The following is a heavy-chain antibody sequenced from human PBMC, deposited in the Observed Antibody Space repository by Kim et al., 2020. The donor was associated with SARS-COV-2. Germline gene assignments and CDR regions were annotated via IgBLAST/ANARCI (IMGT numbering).Heavy chain of an antibody. CDR1: GFTFSSYG. V-gene: IGHV3-30*18. J-gene: IGHJ6*02. CDR2: ISYDGSNK. Sequence: GGSLRLSCAASGFTFSSYGMHWVRQAPGKGLEWVAVISYDGSNKYYADSVKGRFTISRDNSKNTLYLQMNSLRAEDTAVYYCAKDKGVVVVAASLGMDVWGQGTTVTVSS. D-gene: IGHD2-15*01. CDR3: AKDKGVVVVAASLGMDV.